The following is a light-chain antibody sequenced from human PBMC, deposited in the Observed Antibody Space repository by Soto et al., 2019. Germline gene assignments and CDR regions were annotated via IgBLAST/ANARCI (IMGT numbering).Light chain of an antibody. J-gene: IGKJ1*01. Sequence: DIVMTQSPDSLAVSLGERATINCKSSQSVLYSSNNKNYLAWYQQKPGQDPRLLIYLDSNRAAGVPARFSGSGSGTEFTLTISSLQPDDFATYYRQQYYSDWTFGQGTKVDIK. CDR1: QSVLYSSNNKNY. V-gene: IGKV4-1*01. CDR3: QQYYSDWT. CDR2: LDS.